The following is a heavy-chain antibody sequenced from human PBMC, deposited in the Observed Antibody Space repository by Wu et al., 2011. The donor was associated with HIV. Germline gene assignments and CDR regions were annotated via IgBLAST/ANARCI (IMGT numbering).Heavy chain of an antibody. CDR3: ARAPVYGVVGGYFQH. D-gene: IGHD4-17*01. CDR1: GYTFTGHY. Sequence: QVQLVQSGAEVKKPGATVRVSCEASGYTFTGHYIHWVRLAPGQGLEWMGWINPNSGGTNFAQRFQGRVSMTRDTSISTAYMELTRLRFDDTAMYYCARAPVYGVVGGYFQHWGQGTPVTVSS. CDR2: INPNSGGT. J-gene: IGHJ1*01. V-gene: IGHV1-2*02.